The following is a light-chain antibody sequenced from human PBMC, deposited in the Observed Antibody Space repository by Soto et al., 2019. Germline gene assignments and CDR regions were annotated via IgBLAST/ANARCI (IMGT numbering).Light chain of an antibody. CDR2: KVS. J-gene: IGKJ5*01. Sequence: DGVMTQSPLSLPVTLGQPASISCRSSQSLVYSDGNTYLTWFQQRPGQSPRRLIYKVSNRDSRVPVRFSGSGSCTVFTRTISRAEAEDVGGYYFLQAAHWPRIFDHGTRLETK. CDR1: QSLVYSDGNTY. CDR3: LQAAHWPRI. V-gene: IGKV2-30*01.